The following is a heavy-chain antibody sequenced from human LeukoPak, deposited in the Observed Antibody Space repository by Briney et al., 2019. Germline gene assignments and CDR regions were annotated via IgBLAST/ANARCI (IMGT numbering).Heavy chain of an antibody. J-gene: IGHJ6*04. V-gene: IGHV3-30*04. D-gene: IGHD3-10*01. Sequence: GGSLRLSCAASGFTFSSYAMHWVRQAPGKGLEWVAVISYDGSNKYYADSMKGRFTISRDNSKNTLYLQMNSLRAEDTAVYYCARELGRGSGSLYYGMDVWGKGTTVTVSS. CDR1: GFTFSSYA. CDR2: ISYDGSNK. CDR3: ARELGRGSGSLYYGMDV.